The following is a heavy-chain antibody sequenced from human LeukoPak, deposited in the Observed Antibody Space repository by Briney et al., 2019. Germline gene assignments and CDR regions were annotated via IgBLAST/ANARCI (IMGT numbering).Heavy chain of an antibody. V-gene: IGHV1-46*01. D-gene: IGHD1-26*01. CDR3: ARDAGATLFDY. CDR2: INPSGGST. J-gene: IGHJ4*02. CDR1: GYTFTSYH. Sequence: GASVKVSCKASGYTFTSYHMHWVRQAPGQGLEWMGIINPSGGSTSYAQKFQGRVTMTRDTSTSTVYMELSSLRSEDTAVYYCARDAGATLFDYWGQGTLVTVSS.